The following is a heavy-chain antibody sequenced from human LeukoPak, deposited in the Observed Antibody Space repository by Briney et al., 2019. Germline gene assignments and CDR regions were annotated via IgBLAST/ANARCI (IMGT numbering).Heavy chain of an antibody. V-gene: IGHV4-39*07. D-gene: IGHD3-10*01. CDR3: ARGRYTMVRGVVGRDTDYYYYSYMDV. J-gene: IGHJ6*03. Sequence: SETLSLTCTVSGGSISSSSYYWGWIRQPPGKGLEWIGSIYYSGSTYYNPSLKSRVTISVDTSKNQFSLKLSSVTAADTAVYYCARGRYTMVRGVVGRDTDYYYYSYMDVWGKGTTVIVSS. CDR2: IYYSGST. CDR1: GGSISSSSYY.